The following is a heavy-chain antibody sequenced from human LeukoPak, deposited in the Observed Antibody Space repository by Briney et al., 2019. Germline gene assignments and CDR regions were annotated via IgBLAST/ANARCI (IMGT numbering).Heavy chain of an antibody. Sequence: SETLSLTCTVSGGSISSGDYYWSWIRQPPGKGLEWIGYIYYSGSTYYNPSLKSRVTISVDTSKNQFSLKLSSVTAADTAVYYCARRVTYYDFWSGENYFDYWGQGTLVTVSP. D-gene: IGHD3-3*01. V-gene: IGHV4-30-4*08. CDR3: ARRVTYYDFWSGENYFDY. J-gene: IGHJ4*02. CDR2: IYYSGST. CDR1: GGSISSGDYY.